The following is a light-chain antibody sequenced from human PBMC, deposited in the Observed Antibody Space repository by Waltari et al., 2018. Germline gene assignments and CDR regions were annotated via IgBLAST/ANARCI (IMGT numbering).Light chain of an antibody. CDR2: AAS. CDR3: QQYATSPLT. Sequence: EIVLTQSPGTLSLSPGEGATLSCRASQPITSNSLAWYPQRPGQAPRLLIHAASSRATGIPDRFSGSGSGTDFTLFITTLEPEDFAVYYCQQYATSPLTFGGGTKVDIK. J-gene: IGKJ4*01. CDR1: QPITSNS. V-gene: IGKV3-20*01.